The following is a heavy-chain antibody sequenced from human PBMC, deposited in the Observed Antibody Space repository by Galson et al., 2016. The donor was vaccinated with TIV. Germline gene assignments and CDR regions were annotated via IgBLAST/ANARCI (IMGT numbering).Heavy chain of an antibody. CDR3: ATVAWFPGLSLDN. CDR2: FDPEVSKT. Sequence: SVKVSRKVSGNSLNELVIHWVRQAPGKGLEWMGGFDPEVSKTVYAQMLQGRVTMAADTSRNTAYMELGSLRFEDTAVYYCATVAWFPGLSLDNWGQGTLVTVSS. J-gene: IGHJ4*02. D-gene: IGHD2/OR15-2a*01. V-gene: IGHV1-24*01. CDR1: GNSLNELV.